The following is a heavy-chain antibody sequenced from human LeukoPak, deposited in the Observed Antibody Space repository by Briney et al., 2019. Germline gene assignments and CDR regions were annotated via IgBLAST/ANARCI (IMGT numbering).Heavy chain of an antibody. CDR1: GYSLTSYW. CDR2: IYPGDSDT. Sequence: GESLKISCKGSGYSLTSYWIGWVRQMPGKGLEWMGIIYPGDSDTRYSPSFQGQVTISADKSISTAYLQWSSLKASDTAMYYCARVGPPSYYDYVWGSYPYDYWGQGTLVTVSS. CDR3: ARVGPPSYYDYVWGSYPYDY. J-gene: IGHJ4*02. V-gene: IGHV5-51*01. D-gene: IGHD3-16*02.